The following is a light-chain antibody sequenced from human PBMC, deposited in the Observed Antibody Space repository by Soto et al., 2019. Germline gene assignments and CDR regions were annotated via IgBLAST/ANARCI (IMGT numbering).Light chain of an antibody. CDR3: QQYGSSPT. Sequence: EIVWTQSPGALSLSPVYRATLSGRASPSFSSSYLAWYQQKPGQAPRLLMYGALSRATGIPDRFSGSGSGTDFTLTISRLEAEDFAVYYCQQYGSSPTFGQGTKVEIK. CDR2: GAL. CDR1: PSFSSSY. J-gene: IGKJ1*01. V-gene: IGKV3-20*01.